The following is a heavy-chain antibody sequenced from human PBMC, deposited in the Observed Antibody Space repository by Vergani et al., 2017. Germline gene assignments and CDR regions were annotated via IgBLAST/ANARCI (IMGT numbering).Heavy chain of an antibody. D-gene: IGHD6-13*01. CDR1: GGSISSYY. Sequence: QVQLQESGPGLVKPSETLSLTCTVSGGSISSYYWSWIRQPAGKGLEWIGRIYTSGSTNYNPSLKSRVTMSVDTSKNQFALKLSSVTAADRAVYYCARVGIAAAGDYFDYWGQGTLVTVSS. V-gene: IGHV4-4*07. CDR2: IYTSGST. CDR3: ARVGIAAAGDYFDY. J-gene: IGHJ4*02.